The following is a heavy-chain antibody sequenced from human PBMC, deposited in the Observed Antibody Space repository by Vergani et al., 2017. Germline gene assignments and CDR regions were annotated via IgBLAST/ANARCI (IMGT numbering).Heavy chain of an antibody. J-gene: IGHJ6*03. Sequence: QVQLVESGGGVVQPGRSLRLSCAASGFRFSRYDMQWVRQAPGKGLECVALISYDGKNKYYADSVKGRFIISRDNSKNTLYLQMNSLRVEDTAVYYCGKDEGNEHYYYQYGGVLGKGITVTVSS. V-gene: IGHV3-30*18. CDR2: ISYDGKNK. CDR1: GFRFSRYD. D-gene: IGHD2-8*01. CDR3: GKDEGNEHYYYQYGGV.